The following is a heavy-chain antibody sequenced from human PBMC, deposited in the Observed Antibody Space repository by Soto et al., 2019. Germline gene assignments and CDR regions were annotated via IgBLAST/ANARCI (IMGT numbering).Heavy chain of an antibody. CDR3: ARAPAGSYYYYYMDV. CDR1: GFTFSSYS. V-gene: IGHV3-21*01. J-gene: IGHJ6*03. Sequence: GGSLRLSCAASGFTFSSYSMNWVRQAPGKGLEWVSSISSSSSYIYYADSVKGRFTISRDNAKNSLYLQMNSLRAEDTAVYYCARAPAGSYYYYYMDVWGKGTTVTVSS. CDR2: ISSSSSYI. D-gene: IGHD1-26*01.